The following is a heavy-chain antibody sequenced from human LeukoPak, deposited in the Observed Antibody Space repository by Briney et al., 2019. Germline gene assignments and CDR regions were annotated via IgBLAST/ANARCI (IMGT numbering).Heavy chain of an antibody. J-gene: IGHJ3*02. CDR3: ARHLGYYDSSGYYYLHDAFDI. D-gene: IGHD3-22*01. CDR1: GGSISSYY. CDR2: IYYSAST. V-gene: IGHV4-59*08. Sequence: SETLSLTCTVSGGSISSYYWSWIRQPPGKGLEWIGYIYYSASTNYNPSLKSRVTISVDTSKNQFSLKLSSVTAADTAVYYCARHLGYYDSSGYYYLHDAFDIWGQGTMVTVSS.